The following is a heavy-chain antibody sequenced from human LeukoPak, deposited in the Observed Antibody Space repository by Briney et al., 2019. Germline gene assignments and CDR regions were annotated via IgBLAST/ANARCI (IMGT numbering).Heavy chain of an antibody. CDR3: ARLRLCSGTTCYTHAEDYFDY. CDR1: GDSIRSNS. V-gene: IGHV4-4*09. J-gene: IGHJ4*02. Sequence: SETLSLTCTVSGDSIRSNSWSWIRQPPGKSLEWIGYIYTSGNTNYSPSLGSRATISVDTSKNQFSLTLSSVTAADTAVYYCARLRLCSGTTCYTHAEDYFDYWGQGTLVTVSS. CDR2: IYTSGNT. D-gene: IGHD2-2*02.